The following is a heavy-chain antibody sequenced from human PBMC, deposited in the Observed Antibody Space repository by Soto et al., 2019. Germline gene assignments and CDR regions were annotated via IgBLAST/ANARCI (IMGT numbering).Heavy chain of an antibody. D-gene: IGHD1-26*01. CDR2: IKQDGSEK. V-gene: IGHV3-7*03. J-gene: IGHJ6*02. CDR1: GFTFSSYA. CDR3: ATYSGNYERYGVYYGMDV. Sequence: GGSLRLSCAASGFTFSSYAMSWVRQAPGKGLEWVANIKQDGSEKYYVDSVKGRFTISRDNAKSSLYLQMNSLRAEDTAVYYCATYSGNYERYGVYYGMDVWGQGTTVTVSS.